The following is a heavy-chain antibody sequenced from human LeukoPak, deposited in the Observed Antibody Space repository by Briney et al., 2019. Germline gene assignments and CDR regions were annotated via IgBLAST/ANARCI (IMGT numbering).Heavy chain of an antibody. Sequence: SETLSLTCAVYGGSFSGYYWSWIRQPPGKGLEWIGEIDHSGSTNYNPSLKSRVTISVDTSKNQFSLKLSSVTAADTAVYYCATGRRDDYVWGRADKEVNWFDPWGQGTLVTVSS. D-gene: IGHD3-16*01. CDR2: IDHSGST. V-gene: IGHV4-34*01. CDR3: ATGRRDDYVWGRADKEVNWFDP. J-gene: IGHJ5*02. CDR1: GGSFSGYY.